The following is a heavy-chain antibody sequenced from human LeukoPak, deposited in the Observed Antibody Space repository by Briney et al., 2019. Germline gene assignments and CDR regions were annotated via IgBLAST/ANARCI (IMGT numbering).Heavy chain of an antibody. D-gene: IGHD2-2*02. V-gene: IGHV3-74*01. CDR3: TWTYCSSTSCYTELFDP. J-gene: IGHJ5*02. CDR2: LKCDGSET. Sequence: GSLRPSCATSGITFRTLWMDWVRQTSGKGLPWVSPLKCDGSETTYADSVKGRFTTSRDNAKNTLYLQMNSLRAEDTAVYYCTWTYCSSTSCYTELFDPWGQGTLVTVSS. CDR1: GITFRTLW.